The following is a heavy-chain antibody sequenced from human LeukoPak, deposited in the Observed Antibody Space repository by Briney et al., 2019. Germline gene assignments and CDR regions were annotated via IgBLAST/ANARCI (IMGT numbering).Heavy chain of an antibody. J-gene: IGHJ4*02. CDR1: GFIFSPYA. Sequence: GGSLRLSCAASGFIFSPYAMDWVRQAPGKGLQWVSAFSRRGTTHYADSVKGRFTISRDNSKNEVYLQMNSLRVDDTGIYYCAREQAGTSGWYTLDYWGQGTVVTVSS. CDR3: AREQAGTSGWYTLDY. V-gene: IGHV3-23*01. CDR2: FSRRGTT. D-gene: IGHD6-13*01.